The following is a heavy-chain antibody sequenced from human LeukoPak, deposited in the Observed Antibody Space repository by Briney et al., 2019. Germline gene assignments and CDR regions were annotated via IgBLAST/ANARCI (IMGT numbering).Heavy chain of an antibody. V-gene: IGHV1-24*01. CDR1: GYTLTELS. CDR3: ATGWVRLYGGNSHFDY. D-gene: IGHD4-17*01. Sequence: ASVKVSCKVSGYTLTELSMHWVRQAPGKGLEWMGGFDPEDGETIYAQKFQGRVTMTEDTSTDTVYMELSSLRSEDTAVYYCATGWVRLYGGNSHFDYWGQGTLVTVSS. CDR2: FDPEDGET. J-gene: IGHJ4*02.